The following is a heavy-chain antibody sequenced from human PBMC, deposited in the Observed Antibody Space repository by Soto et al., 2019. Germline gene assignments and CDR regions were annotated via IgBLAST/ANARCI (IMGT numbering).Heavy chain of an antibody. D-gene: IGHD4-17*01. CDR2: INPNSGGT. CDR1: GYTFTGYY. V-gene: IGHV1-2*02. J-gene: IGHJ5*02. CDR3: ARGAASYGDYSANWFDP. Sequence: ASVKVSCKASGYTFTGYYMHWVRQAPGQGLEWMGWINPNSGGTNYAQKFQGRVTMTRDTSISTAYMELSRLRSDDTAVYYCARGAASYGDYSANWFDPWGQGTLVTVSS.